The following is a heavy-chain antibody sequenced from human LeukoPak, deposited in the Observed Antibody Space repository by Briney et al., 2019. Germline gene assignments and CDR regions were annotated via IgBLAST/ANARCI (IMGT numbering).Heavy chain of an antibody. CDR3: AKDRSIAVMYYFDY. Sequence: PGRSVRLSCAASGFTFSSYGMHWVRQAPGKGLEWVAVIWYDRSNKYYADSVKGRFTISRDNSKNTLYLQMNSLRAEDTAVYYCAKDRSIAVMYYFDYWGQGTLVTVSS. CDR1: GFTFSSYG. D-gene: IGHD6-19*01. CDR2: IWYDRSNK. J-gene: IGHJ4*02. V-gene: IGHV3-33*06.